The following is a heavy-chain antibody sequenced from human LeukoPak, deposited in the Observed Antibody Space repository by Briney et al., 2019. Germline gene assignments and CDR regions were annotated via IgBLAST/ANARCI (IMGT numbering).Heavy chain of an antibody. D-gene: IGHD3-3*01. J-gene: IGHJ6*02. V-gene: IGHV1-24*01. CDR3: ASLRLGLDFDMDV. Sequence: GASVKLSCKASGYTLTRLSILWVRQAPGKGLEWMGDFIPKDGKGKYAQNFLGRVMMTEDTPTETDYMDLRSLRSEGTAVYYCASLRLGLDFDMDVWGQGTTVTVSS. CDR1: GYTLTRLS. CDR2: FIPKDGKG.